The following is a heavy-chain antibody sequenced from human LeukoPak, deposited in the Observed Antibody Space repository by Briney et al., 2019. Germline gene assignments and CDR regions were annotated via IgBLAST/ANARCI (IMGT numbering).Heavy chain of an antibody. CDR3: AKDDSGYYKGVDY. J-gene: IGHJ4*02. CDR1: GFTFSSYA. Sequence: GGSLRLSCAASGFTFSSYAMNWVRQAPGKGLDWVSAISGGGISTYYADPVKGRFTISRDNSKNMLYLQMNSLRAEDTAVYYCAKDDSGYYKGVDYWGQGTQVTVSS. D-gene: IGHD3-3*01. V-gene: IGHV3-23*01. CDR2: ISGGGIST.